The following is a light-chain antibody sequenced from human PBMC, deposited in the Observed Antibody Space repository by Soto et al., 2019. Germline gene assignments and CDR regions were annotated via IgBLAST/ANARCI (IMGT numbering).Light chain of an antibody. CDR1: SSNIGAGYD. Sequence: QSVLTQPPSVSGATGQRVTISCTGSSSNIGAGYDVHWYQQLPGTAPKLLIYGNSNRPSVVPDRFSGSKSGTSASLAITGLQAEDEADYYCQSYDSSLSGSVVFGGGTKRTVL. CDR3: QSYDSSLSGSVV. J-gene: IGLJ2*01. CDR2: GNS. V-gene: IGLV1-40*01.